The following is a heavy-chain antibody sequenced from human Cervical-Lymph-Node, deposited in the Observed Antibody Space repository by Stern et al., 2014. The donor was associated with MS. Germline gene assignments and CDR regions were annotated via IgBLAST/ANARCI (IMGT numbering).Heavy chain of an antibody. J-gene: IGHJ4*02. V-gene: IGHV3-33*01. CDR1: GFTFSAYG. Sequence: VQLGESGGGVVQPGRSLRLSCAVSGFTFSAYGMHWVRQAPGKGLEWVAVIWHDGSRKYYADSVKGRFTISRDNSKNTLYLQLNSLRAEDTAVFYCARGLNYFDYWGRGTLVTVSS. CDR2: IWHDGSRK. CDR3: ARGLNYFDY.